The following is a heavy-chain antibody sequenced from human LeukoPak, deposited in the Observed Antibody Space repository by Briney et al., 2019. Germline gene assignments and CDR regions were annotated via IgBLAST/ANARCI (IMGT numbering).Heavy chain of an antibody. J-gene: IGHJ4*02. V-gene: IGHV3-33*01. Sequence: GRSLRLSCAASGFTFSSYGMHWVRQAPGKGLEWVAVICYDGSNKYYADSVKGRFTISRDNSKNTLYLQMNSLRAEDTAVYYCARAIGCSGGSCEGALDYWGQGTLVTVSS. D-gene: IGHD2-15*01. CDR1: GFTFSSYG. CDR2: ICYDGSNK. CDR3: ARAIGCSGGSCEGALDY.